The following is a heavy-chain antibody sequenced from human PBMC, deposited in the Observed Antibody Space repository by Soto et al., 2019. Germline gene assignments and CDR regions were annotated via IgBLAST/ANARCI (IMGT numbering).Heavy chain of an antibody. CDR3: AKQPGYSSGWYPDAFDI. J-gene: IGHJ3*02. CDR2: IYPGDSDT. D-gene: IGHD6-19*01. V-gene: IGHV5-51*01. Sequence: GESLKSSCKGSGYSFTSYWIGWVRQMPGKGLEWMGIIYPGDSDTRYSPSFQGQVTISADKSISTAYLQWSSLKASDTAMYYCAKQPGYSSGWYPDAFDIWGLGTMVTVS. CDR1: GYSFTSYW.